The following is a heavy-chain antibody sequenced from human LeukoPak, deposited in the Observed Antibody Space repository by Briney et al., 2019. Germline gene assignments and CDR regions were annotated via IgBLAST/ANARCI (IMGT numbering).Heavy chain of an antibody. V-gene: IGHV3-23*01. D-gene: IGHD3-22*01. J-gene: IGHJ4*02. CDR3: AKENYYDSSGYYGFDY. Sequence: GGSLRLSCAASGFTFSSYAMSWVRQAPGKGLEWVSAISGSGGSTYYADSVKGRFTISRDNSKNTLYLQMNSLTAEDTAVYYCAKENYYDSSGYYGFDYWGQGTLVTVSS. CDR1: GFTFSSYA. CDR2: ISGSGGST.